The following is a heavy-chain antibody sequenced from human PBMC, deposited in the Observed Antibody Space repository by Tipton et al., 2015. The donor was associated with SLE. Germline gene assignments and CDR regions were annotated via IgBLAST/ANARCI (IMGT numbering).Heavy chain of an antibody. V-gene: IGHV3-23*01. CDR2: ISSSAGST. CDR3: VRSFDCGGWPRPFDY. J-gene: IGHJ4*02. CDR1: GFAFSNYA. D-gene: IGHD6-19*01. Sequence: SLRLSCAASGFAFSNYAMSWVRQAPGKGLEWVSAISSSAGSTYYADSVKGRFTISRDNSKNMLYLQMHSLGPEDTAVYYCVRSFDCGGWPRPFDYWGQGTLVTVSS.